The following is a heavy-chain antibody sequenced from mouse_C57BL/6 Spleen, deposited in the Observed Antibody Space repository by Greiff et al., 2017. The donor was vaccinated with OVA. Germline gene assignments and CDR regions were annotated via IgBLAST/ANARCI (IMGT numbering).Heavy chain of an antibody. V-gene: IGHV1-42*01. J-gene: IGHJ4*01. CDR1: GYSFTGYY. Sequence: VQLQQSGPELVKPGASVKISCKASGYSFTGYYMNWVKQSPEKSLEWIGEINPSTGGTTYNQKFKAKATLTVDKSSSTAYMQLKSLTSEDSAVXYCARATVGATNAMDYWGQGTSGPVSS. CDR3: ARATVGATNAMDY. D-gene: IGHD1-1*01. CDR2: INPSTGGT.